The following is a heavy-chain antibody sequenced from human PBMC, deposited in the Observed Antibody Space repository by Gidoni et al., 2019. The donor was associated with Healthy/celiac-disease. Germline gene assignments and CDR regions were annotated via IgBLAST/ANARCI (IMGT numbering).Heavy chain of an antibody. CDR2: ISSSSSYI. D-gene: IGHD6-25*01. Sequence: EVQLVESGGGLVKPGGSMRLSCAASGFTFSSYSMNWVRQAPGKGLEWVSSISSSSSYIYYADSVKGRFTISRDNAKNSLYLQMNSLRAEDTAVYYCARESAALAFDIWGQGTMVTVSS. J-gene: IGHJ3*02. V-gene: IGHV3-21*01. CDR1: GFTFSSYS. CDR3: ARESAALAFDI.